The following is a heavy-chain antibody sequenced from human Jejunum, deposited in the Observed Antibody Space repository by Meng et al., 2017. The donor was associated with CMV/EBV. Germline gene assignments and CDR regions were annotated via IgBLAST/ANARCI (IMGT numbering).Heavy chain of an antibody. CDR3: VREGFCSTTSCFRPYGMDV. D-gene: IGHD2-2*01. V-gene: IGHV1-2*02. CDR1: GDY. Sequence: GDYMHWVRKAPGQGLEWMAWINPKSGGTNYAQKFQGRVTMTRDTSISTAYMELSRLRSDDTAMYYCVREGFCSTTSCFRPYGMDVWGQGTTVTVSS. CDR2: INPKSGGT. J-gene: IGHJ6*02.